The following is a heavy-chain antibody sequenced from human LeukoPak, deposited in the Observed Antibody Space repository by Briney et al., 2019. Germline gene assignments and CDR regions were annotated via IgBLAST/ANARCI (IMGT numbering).Heavy chain of an antibody. D-gene: IGHD3-22*01. CDR2: IYYSGST. CDR1: GGSISSSSYY. J-gene: IGHJ6*02. CDR3: ARLGRSSGYLGYYYGMDV. V-gene: IGHV4-39*01. Sequence: SETLSLTCTVSGGSISSSSYYWGWIRQPPGKGLEWIGSIYYSGSTNYNPSLKSRVTISVDTSKNQFSLKLSSVTAADTAVYYCARLGRSSGYLGYYYGMDVWGQGTTVTVSS.